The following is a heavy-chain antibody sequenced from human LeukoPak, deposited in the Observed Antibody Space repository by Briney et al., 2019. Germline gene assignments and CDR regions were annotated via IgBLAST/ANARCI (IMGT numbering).Heavy chain of an antibody. Sequence: GGSLRLSCAASGFSFSSYSMNWVRQAPGKGLEWVSSITSSSSYIYYADSVNGRFTISRDNAKSSLYLQMNSLRADDTAVYYCARDGWRFGELSDYWGQGTLVTVSS. J-gene: IGHJ4*02. D-gene: IGHD3-10*01. CDR2: ITSSSSYI. V-gene: IGHV3-21*01. CDR3: ARDGWRFGELSDY. CDR1: GFSFSSYS.